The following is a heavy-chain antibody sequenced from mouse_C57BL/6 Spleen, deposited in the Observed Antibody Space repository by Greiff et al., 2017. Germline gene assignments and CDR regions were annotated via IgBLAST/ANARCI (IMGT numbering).Heavy chain of an antibody. D-gene: IGHD5-5*01. J-gene: IGHJ2*01. V-gene: IGHV1-80*01. CDR1: GYAFSSYW. Sequence: QVQLQQSGAELVKPGASVKISCKASGYAFSSYWMHWVKQRPGQGLAWIGQIYPGDGATTYNGKFKGKATLTADKSSSPAYMQLSSLTSEDSAVYFCASETTADYWGQGTTLTVSS. CDR3: ASETTADY. CDR2: IYPGDGAT.